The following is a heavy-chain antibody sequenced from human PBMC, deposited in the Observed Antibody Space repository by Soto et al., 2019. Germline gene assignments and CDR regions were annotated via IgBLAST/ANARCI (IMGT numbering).Heavy chain of an antibody. CDR2: IYSGGNT. V-gene: IGHV3-66*01. D-gene: IGHD6-19*01. Sequence: EVQLVESGGGLVQPGGSLRLSCTASEFTVSNNYMTWVRQAPGKGLEWVSVIYSGGNTYYADSVQGRFTISRDNYYTLYLEMNSLRAEDTAIYYCCTSPAVAVRGKGTTVTVSS. CDR1: EFTVSNNY. CDR3: CTSPAVAV. J-gene: IGHJ6*04.